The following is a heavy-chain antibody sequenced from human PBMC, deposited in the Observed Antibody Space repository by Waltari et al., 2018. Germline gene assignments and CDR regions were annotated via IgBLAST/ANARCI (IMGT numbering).Heavy chain of an antibody. CDR1: GFTFTDYW. V-gene: IGHV3-7*01. CDR2: KHKDGSEK. D-gene: IGHD7-27*01. Sequence: EVHLVESGGGLVQPGGSLRLSCAASGFTFTDYWLNWVRQAPGKGPECVANKHKDGSEKNYVDYVKGRFTISRDNAKDSVYLQMNSLRADDTAMYYCVRDHWGPDYWGQGTLVTVSS. CDR3: VRDHWGPDY. J-gene: IGHJ4*02.